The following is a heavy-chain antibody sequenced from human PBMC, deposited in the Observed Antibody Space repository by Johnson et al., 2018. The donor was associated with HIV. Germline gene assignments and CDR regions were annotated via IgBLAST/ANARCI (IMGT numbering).Heavy chain of an antibody. Sequence: VQLVESGGGLVQPGGSLRVSCAASGFTVSSNYMSWVRQAPGKGLEWVSVIYSGGGTYYADSVKGRFTISRDNSKNTLYLQMNSLRAEDTAVYYCARAIGNWDAFDIWGQGTMVTVSS. CDR3: ARAIGNWDAFDI. CDR2: IYSGGGT. V-gene: IGHV3-66*02. CDR1: GFTVSSNY. J-gene: IGHJ3*02. D-gene: IGHD7-27*01.